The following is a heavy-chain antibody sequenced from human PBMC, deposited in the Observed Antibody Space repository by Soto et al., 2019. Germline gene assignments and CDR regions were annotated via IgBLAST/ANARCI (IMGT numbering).Heavy chain of an antibody. V-gene: IGHV3-23*01. CDR2: VSGRGDIT. CDR1: GFTFSSSA. D-gene: IGHD5-12*01. Sequence: GGSLRLSCAASGFTFSSSAMSWVRQAPGKGLEWVSAVSGRGDITYYADSVKGRFTISRDNSKNTLCLQMNSLRAEDTAVYYCAKDGGGYDFFPMYYGMDVWGQGTTVTVSS. CDR3: AKDGGGYDFFPMYYGMDV. J-gene: IGHJ6*02.